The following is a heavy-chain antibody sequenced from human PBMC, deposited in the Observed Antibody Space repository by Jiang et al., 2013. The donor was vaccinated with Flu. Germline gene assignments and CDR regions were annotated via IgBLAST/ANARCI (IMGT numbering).Heavy chain of an antibody. V-gene: IGHV4-34*01. CDR3: ARGGYCSSTSCYSYYYYYGMDV. J-gene: IGHJ6*04. CDR2: INHSGST. Sequence: LLKPSETLSLTCAVYGGSFSGYYWSWIRQPPGKGLEWIGEINHSGSTNYNPSLKSRVTISVDTSKNQFSLKLSSVTAADTAVYYCARGGYCSSTSCYSYYYYYGMDVWGKGTTVTVSS. CDR1: GGSFSGYY. D-gene: IGHD2-2*01.